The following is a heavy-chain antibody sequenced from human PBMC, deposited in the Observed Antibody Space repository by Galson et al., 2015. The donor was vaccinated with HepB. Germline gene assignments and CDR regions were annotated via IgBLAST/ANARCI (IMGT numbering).Heavy chain of an antibody. J-gene: IGHJ4*02. D-gene: IGHD3-3*01. CDR1: GGSISSGGYS. Sequence: LSLTCAVSGGSISSGGYSWSWIRQPPGKGLEWIGEINHSGSTNYNPSLKSRVTISVDTSKNQFSLKLSSVTAADTAVYYCARAYYDFWSGYYTSFDYWGQGTLVTVSS. CDR2: INHSGST. V-gene: IGHV4-30-2*01. CDR3: ARAYYDFWSGYYTSFDY.